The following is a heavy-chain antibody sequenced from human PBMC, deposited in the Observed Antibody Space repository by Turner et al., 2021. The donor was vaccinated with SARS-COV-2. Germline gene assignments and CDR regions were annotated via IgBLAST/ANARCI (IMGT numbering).Heavy chain of an antibody. D-gene: IGHD6-13*01. CDR3: ARGDSSSWLTY. CDR1: GFTVSSNY. V-gene: IGHV3-66*01. Sequence: EVQLVESGGGLVQPGGSLRLSCAAYGFTVSSNYMSWVRQAPGKVLEWVSIIYSGGTTYYADSVKGRFTISRDNSKNTLYLQMNSLSAEDTAVYYCARGDSSSWLTYWGQGTLVTVSS. CDR2: IYSGGTT. J-gene: IGHJ4*02.